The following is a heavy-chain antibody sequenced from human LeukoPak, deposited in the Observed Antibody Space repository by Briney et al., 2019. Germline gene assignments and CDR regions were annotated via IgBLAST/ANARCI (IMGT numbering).Heavy chain of an antibody. V-gene: IGHV3-11*04. J-gene: IGHJ4*02. Sequence: GGSLRLSCAASGFSFSDYYMTWVRQAPGTGLEWLTYINTLGTNICYRDSVKGRFTVSRDNSKNSLYLQMTSLRADDTAVYFCARHKSVGGIDYWGQGTLVTVSS. D-gene: IGHD1-26*01. CDR2: INTLGTNI. CDR3: ARHKSVGGIDY. CDR1: GFSFSDYY.